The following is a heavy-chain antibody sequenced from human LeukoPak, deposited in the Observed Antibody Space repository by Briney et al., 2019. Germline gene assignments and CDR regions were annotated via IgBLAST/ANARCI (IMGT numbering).Heavy chain of an antibody. Sequence: HGESLKISCKGSGYTFTNYWIGWVRQMPGKGLEWMGIIYPGDSDTRYSPSFQGQVTISADKSIRTAYLQWSSLEASDTAMYYCARPLTILRGVVTSSDYWGQGTLVTVSS. V-gene: IGHV5-51*01. CDR1: GYTFTNYW. CDR3: ARPLTILRGVVTSSDY. J-gene: IGHJ4*02. D-gene: IGHD3-10*01. CDR2: IYPGDSDT.